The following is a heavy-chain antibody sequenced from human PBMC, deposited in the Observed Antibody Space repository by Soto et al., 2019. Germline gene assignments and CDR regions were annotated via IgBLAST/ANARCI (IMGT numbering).Heavy chain of an antibody. V-gene: IGHV5-51*01. CDR3: ARHAGYYGSPAAGLFDY. J-gene: IGHJ4*02. D-gene: IGHD3-10*01. Sequence: EVQLVQSGAEVKKPGESLKISCKGSGYSFTSYWIGWVRQMPGKGLEWMGIIYPGDSDTRYSPSFQGQVTISADKSIRTGYLQWSSLKASDTAIDYCARHAGYYGSPAAGLFDYWGQGTLVTVSS. CDR2: IYPGDSDT. CDR1: GYSFTSYW.